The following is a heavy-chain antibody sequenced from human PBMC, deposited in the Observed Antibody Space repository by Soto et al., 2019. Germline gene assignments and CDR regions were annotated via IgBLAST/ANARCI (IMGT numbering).Heavy chain of an antibody. CDR1: GFTFSSYA. CDR3: ARDQLGYCSGGSCYSFDY. V-gene: IGHV3-30-3*01. D-gene: IGHD2-15*01. J-gene: IGHJ4*02. Sequence: GGSLRLSCAASGFTFSSYAMHWVRQAPGKGLEWVAVISYDGSNKYYGDSVKGRFTISRDNSKNTLYLQMNSLRAEDTAVYYCARDQLGYCSGGSCYSFDYWGQGTLVTVSS. CDR2: ISYDGSNK.